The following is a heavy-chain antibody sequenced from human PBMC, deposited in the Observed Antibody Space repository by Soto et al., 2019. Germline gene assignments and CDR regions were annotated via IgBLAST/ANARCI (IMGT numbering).Heavy chain of an antibody. D-gene: IGHD3-22*01. Sequence: GGSLRLSCAASGFTFSSYGMHWVRQAPGKGLEWVAVIWYDGSNKYYADSVKGRFTISRDNSKNTLYLQMNSLRAEDTAVYYCARDYYDSSGYYSNPSPLVWGQGTMVTVSS. CDR2: IWYDGSNK. V-gene: IGHV3-33*01. CDR3: ARDYYDSSGYYSNPSPLV. J-gene: IGHJ3*01. CDR1: GFTFSSYG.